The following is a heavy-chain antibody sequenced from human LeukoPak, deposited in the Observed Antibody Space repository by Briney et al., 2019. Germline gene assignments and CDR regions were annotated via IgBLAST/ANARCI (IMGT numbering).Heavy chain of an antibody. CDR3: ARDKAVTTEVTQHFQH. J-gene: IGHJ1*01. CDR1: GYTFTNYG. D-gene: IGHD4-23*01. Sequence: ASVKVSCKASGYTFTNYGISWVRQAPGQGLEWMGWISAYNGYTDYAQKFQFRVTMTTATSTSTAYMELRSLRSDDTAVYYCARDKAVTTEVTQHFQHWGQGTLVTVSS. V-gene: IGHV1-18*01. CDR2: ISAYNGYT.